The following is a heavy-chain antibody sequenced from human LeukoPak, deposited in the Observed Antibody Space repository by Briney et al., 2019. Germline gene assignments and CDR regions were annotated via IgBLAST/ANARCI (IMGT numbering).Heavy chain of an antibody. CDR2: IIPIFGTA. CDR3: ARGRDGYNLFDY. CDR1: GGTFSSYA. V-gene: IGHV1-69*13. Sequence: SVKVSCKASGGTFSSYAISWVRQAPGQGLEWMGGIIPIFGTANYAQKFQGRVTITADESTSTAYMELSSLRSEDTAVYYCARGRDGYNLFDYWGQGTLVTVSS. J-gene: IGHJ4*02. D-gene: IGHD5-24*01.